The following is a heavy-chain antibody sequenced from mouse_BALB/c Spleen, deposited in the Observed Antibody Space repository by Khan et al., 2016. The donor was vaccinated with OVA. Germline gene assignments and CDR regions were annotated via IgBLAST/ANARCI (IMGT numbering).Heavy chain of an antibody. V-gene: IGHV9-3-1*01. D-gene: IGHD2-14*01. Sequence: QIQLVQSGPELKKPGETVKISCKASGYTFTNYGMNWVKQAPGKGLKWMGWINTYTGEPTYVDDFKGRFAFSLETPASTAYLQINNLKNEDTATYFCARVGYSGTMDYWGQGTSVTVSS. CDR3: ARVGYSGTMDY. J-gene: IGHJ4*01. CDR2: INTYTGEP. CDR1: GYTFTNYG.